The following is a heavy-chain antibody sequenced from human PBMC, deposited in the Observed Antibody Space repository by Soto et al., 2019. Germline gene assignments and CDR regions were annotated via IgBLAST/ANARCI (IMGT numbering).Heavy chain of an antibody. CDR2: ISGSGGST. V-gene: IGHV3-23*01. CDR3: ANLYLYRFGGSSSFEYNDAFDI. CDR1: GFTFSSYA. D-gene: IGHD6-6*01. J-gene: IGHJ3*02. Sequence: PGGSLRLSCAASGFTFSSYAMSWVRQAPGKGLEWVSAISGSGGSTYYADSVKGRFTISRDNSKNTLYLQMNSLRAEDTAVYYCANLYLYRFGGSSSFEYNDAFDIWGQGTMVTVSS.